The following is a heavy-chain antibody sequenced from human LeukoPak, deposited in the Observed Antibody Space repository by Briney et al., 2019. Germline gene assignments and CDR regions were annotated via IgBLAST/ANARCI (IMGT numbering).Heavy chain of an antibody. Sequence: GAPVKVSCKASGYTFTTYVMHWVRQAPGQRLEWMGWINAGNGNTKYSQKFQGRVTITRDTSASTAYMELSSLRSEDTAVYYCARVLGYCSTSSCPPYGMDVWGQGTTVTVSS. J-gene: IGHJ6*02. D-gene: IGHD2-2*03. CDR1: GYTFTTYV. V-gene: IGHV1-3*01. CDR3: ARVLGYCSTSSCPPYGMDV. CDR2: INAGNGNT.